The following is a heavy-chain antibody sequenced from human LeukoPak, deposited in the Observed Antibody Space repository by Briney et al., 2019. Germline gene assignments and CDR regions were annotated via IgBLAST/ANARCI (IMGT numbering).Heavy chain of an antibody. D-gene: IGHD6-13*01. Sequence: KTGPSLRLSCAASGFTFTSYSMNCDRQAPGKVLEWVSSISSSSSYIYYADSVKGRFTISRANAKTSLHLQMNSLRAEDTAVYYCARDSEGSSWAYYFDYWGQGTLVTVSS. CDR3: ARDSEGSSWAYYFDY. CDR1: GFTFTSYS. J-gene: IGHJ4*02. CDR2: ISSSSSYI. V-gene: IGHV3-21*01.